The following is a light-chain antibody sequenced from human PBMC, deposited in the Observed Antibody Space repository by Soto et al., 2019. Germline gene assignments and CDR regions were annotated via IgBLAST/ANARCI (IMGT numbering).Light chain of an antibody. V-gene: IGKV3-20*01. CDR3: QQFGSSPGFT. CDR1: QSINSRY. Sequence: EIVLTQSPATLSLSPGERATLSCRASQSINSRYLAWYQQKPGQAPSLLIYGASSKATGIPERFSGSGSGTDFTLTISRLEPEDFAVYYCQQFGSSPGFTFGPGTKVDIK. J-gene: IGKJ3*01. CDR2: GAS.